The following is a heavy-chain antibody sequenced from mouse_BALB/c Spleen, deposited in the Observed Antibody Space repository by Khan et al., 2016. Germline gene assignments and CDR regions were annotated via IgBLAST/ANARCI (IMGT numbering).Heavy chain of an antibody. V-gene: IGHV14-3*02. D-gene: IGHD1-1*01. CDR3: ASGLYYYGSSDYAMDY. J-gene: IGHJ4*01. CDR1: GFNIKDTY. Sequence: VQLQQSGAESVKPGASVKLSCTATGFNIKDTYMYWVKQRPEQGLEWIGRIDPANGNTKYVPKFQGKATITADTSSNTAYLQLSSLTSEDTAVYYCASGLYYYGSSDYAMDYWGPGTSVTVSS. CDR2: IDPANGNT.